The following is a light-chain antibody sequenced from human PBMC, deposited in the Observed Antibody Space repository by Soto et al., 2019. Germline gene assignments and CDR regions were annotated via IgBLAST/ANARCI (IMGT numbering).Light chain of an antibody. CDR1: QSVSSN. CDR2: GAS. V-gene: IGKV3-15*01. CDR3: QQYKNWPLYT. Sequence: EIVMTQSPGTLSLSPGERATLSCRASQSVSSNLAGYQQQPRQAARLLLYGASSRATGIPARFSGSRSGTEFTLTISSLQSEDFAVYDCQQYKNWPLYTFGQGTKLEIK. J-gene: IGKJ2*01.